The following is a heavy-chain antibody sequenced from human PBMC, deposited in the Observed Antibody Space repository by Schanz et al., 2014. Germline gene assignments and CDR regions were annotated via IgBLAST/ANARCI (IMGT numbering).Heavy chain of an antibody. Sequence: EVYLVESGGGLVQPGGSLRLSCAASGFTFFTYNMNWVRQAPGRGLEWISYIGSSSTTMYYADSVKGRFTISRDNAKNSLYLQMNSLRDEDTAVYYCARDHPTRGVTGYYNDVWGQGTSVTVSS. CDR2: IGSSSTTM. V-gene: IGHV3-48*02. D-gene: IGHD3-9*01. J-gene: IGHJ6*02. CDR1: GFTFFTYN. CDR3: ARDHPTRGVTGYYNDV.